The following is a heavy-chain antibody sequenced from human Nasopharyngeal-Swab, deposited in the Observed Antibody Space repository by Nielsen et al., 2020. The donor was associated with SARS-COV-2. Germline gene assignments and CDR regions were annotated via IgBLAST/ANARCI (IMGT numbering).Heavy chain of an antibody. CDR3: AAGVYYDFWSGYPPLDY. D-gene: IGHD3-3*01. V-gene: IGHV1-58*01. Sequence: SVKVSCRASGFTFTSSAVQWVRQARGQRLEWIGWIVVGSGNTNYAQKFQERVTITRDMSTSTAYMELSSLRSEDTAVYYCAAGVYYDFWSGYPPLDYWGQGTLVTVSS. CDR1: GFTFTSSA. CDR2: IVVGSGNT. J-gene: IGHJ4*02.